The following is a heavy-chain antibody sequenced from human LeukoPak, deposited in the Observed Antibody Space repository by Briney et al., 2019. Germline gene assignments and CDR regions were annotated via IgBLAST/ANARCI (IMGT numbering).Heavy chain of an antibody. CDR3: ARAGYSGSGSKLAGAAFDI. Sequence: SESLSLTCTVSGGSISSYYWSWIRQPPGKGLEWRGYIYYSGSTNYNPSLKSRVTISVDTSKNQFSLQLSSVTAAGTAVYYCARAGYSGSGSKLAGAAFDIWGQGTMVTVSS. CDR1: GGSISSYY. D-gene: IGHD3-10*01. V-gene: IGHV4-59*13. J-gene: IGHJ3*02. CDR2: IYYSGST.